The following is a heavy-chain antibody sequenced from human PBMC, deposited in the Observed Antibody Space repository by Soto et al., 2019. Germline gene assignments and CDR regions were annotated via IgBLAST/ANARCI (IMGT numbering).Heavy chain of an antibody. Sequence: EVQLLESGGGLVQPGGSLRLSCAASGFTFSSYAMSWVRQAPGKGLEWVSAISGSGGSTYYADSVKGRFTISRDNSKNTLYLQMNSLRAEDTAVYYCASPTRERFWRKAGGWYFDLWGRGTLVTVSS. CDR2: ISGSGGST. CDR1: GFTFSSYA. D-gene: IGHD3-3*01. CDR3: ASPTRERFWRKAGGWYFDL. J-gene: IGHJ2*01. V-gene: IGHV3-23*01.